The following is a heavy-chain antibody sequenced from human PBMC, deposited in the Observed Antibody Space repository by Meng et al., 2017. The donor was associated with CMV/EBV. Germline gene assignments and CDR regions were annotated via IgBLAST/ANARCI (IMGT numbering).Heavy chain of an antibody. CDR3: ARSMVVAGDWFDP. Sequence: VQLQAAPPVLVKPAATLSTTSTVSGGSISSYYWSWIRRPAGKGLEWIGRIYTSGSTNYNPSPKSRVTMSVDTSKNQFSLKLSSVTAADTAVYYCARSMVVAGDWFDPWGQGTLVTVSS. J-gene: IGHJ5*02. D-gene: IGHD2-15*01. V-gene: IGHV4-4*07. CDR2: IYTSGST. CDR1: GGSISSYY.